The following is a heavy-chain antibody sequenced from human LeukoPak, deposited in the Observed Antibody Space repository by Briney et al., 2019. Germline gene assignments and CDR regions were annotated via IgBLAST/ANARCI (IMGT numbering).Heavy chain of an antibody. J-gene: IGHJ4*02. CDR1: GGSISSYY. CDR2: IYYSGST. D-gene: IGHD3-22*01. V-gene: IGHV4-59*08. Sequence: PSETLSLTCTVSGGSISSYYWSWIRQPPGKGLEWIGYIYYSGSTNYSPSLKSRVTISVDTSKNQFSLKLSSVTAADTAVYYCARHGPYYYDSSGYYPLTAFDYWGQGTLVTVSS. CDR3: ARHGPYYYDSSGYYPLTAFDY.